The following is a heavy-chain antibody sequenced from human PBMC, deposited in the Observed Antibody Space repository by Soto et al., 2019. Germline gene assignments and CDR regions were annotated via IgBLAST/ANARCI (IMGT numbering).Heavy chain of an antibody. J-gene: IGHJ4*02. D-gene: IGHD3-22*01. Sequence: QVQLVQSGAEVKKPGASVKVSCKASGYTFITYGVSWVRQAPGQGLDWLGWISTYNCNTRYAERLQGRVTMTTDKTTNTAYMKLRNLRSDDTAVYYCARGPTDYYDNSANYFLDYWGQGTLVTVSS. V-gene: IGHV1-18*01. CDR1: GYTFITYG. CDR3: ARGPTDYYDNSANYFLDY. CDR2: ISTYNCNT.